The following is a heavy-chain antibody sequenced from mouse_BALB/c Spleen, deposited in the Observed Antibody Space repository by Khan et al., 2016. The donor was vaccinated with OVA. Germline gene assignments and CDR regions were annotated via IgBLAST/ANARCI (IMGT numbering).Heavy chain of an antibody. CDR3: KRSGYGTFAY. Sequence: QVQLQQSGAELVKPGASVRLSCKASGYTFTSYYIYWVKQRPGQGLEWIGEINPSNGGTNFNEKFKSKAALTVDKSSSTAYMQLSSLTSEDSAVYYCKRSGYGTFAYWGQGTLVTVSA. J-gene: IGHJ3*01. V-gene: IGHV1S81*02. CDR1: GYTFTSYY. D-gene: IGHD2-1*01. CDR2: INPSNGGT.